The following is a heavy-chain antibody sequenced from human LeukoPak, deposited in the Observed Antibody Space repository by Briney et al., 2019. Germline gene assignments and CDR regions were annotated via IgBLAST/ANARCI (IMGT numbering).Heavy chain of an antibody. V-gene: IGHV1-2*02. CDR1: GYTLTDHH. J-gene: IGHJ4*02. CDR2: IKPDSGGI. D-gene: IGHD5-24*01. CDR3: ARDPVDGYSHFDY. Sequence: ASVKVSCKASGYTLTDHHMIWVRQAPGQGLQWMGWIKPDSGGIKYAQEFQGRVIMTRDTSINTAYMELSSLRSDDTAIYYCARDPVDGYSHFDYWGQGTLVTVSP.